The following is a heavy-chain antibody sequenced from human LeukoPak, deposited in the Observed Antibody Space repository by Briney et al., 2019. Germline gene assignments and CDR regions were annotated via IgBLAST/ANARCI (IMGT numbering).Heavy chain of an antibody. V-gene: IGHV1-2*02. Sequence: ASVKVSCKASGYAFTGYYMHWVRQAPGQGLEWMGWINPNSGGTNYEQKFQGRVTMTRDTSISTAYMELSRLRSEDTAVYYCARVSTYGDYENYAFDIWGQGTMVTVSS. CDR1: GYAFTGYY. D-gene: IGHD4-17*01. J-gene: IGHJ3*02. CDR3: ARVSTYGDYENYAFDI. CDR2: INPNSGGT.